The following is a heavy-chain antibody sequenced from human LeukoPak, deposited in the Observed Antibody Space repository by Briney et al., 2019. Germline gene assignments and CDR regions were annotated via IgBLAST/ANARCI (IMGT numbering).Heavy chain of an antibody. CDR1: GGTFSSYA. J-gene: IGHJ1*01. D-gene: IGHD3/OR15-3a*01. CDR2: IIPIFGTA. CDR3: ASGGDWGLQH. Sequence: ASVKVSCKASGGTFSSYAISWVRQAPGQGLEWMGGIIPIFGTANYAQKFQGRVTITTDESTSTAYMELRSLRSDDTAVYYCASGGDWGLQHWGQGTLVTVSS. V-gene: IGHV1-69*05.